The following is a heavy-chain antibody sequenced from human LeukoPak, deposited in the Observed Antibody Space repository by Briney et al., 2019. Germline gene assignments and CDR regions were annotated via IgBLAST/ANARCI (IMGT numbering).Heavy chain of an antibody. CDR1: GFTFTRYT. CDR3: AGSDYVWGTPFYFDF. D-gene: IGHD3-16*01. J-gene: IGHJ4*02. V-gene: IGHV3-21*01. Sequence: GGSLTLSCVASGFTFTRYTMNWVRQAPGKGLEWVSSISSGATYIYYADSVKGRFTLSRDNAKNSVYLQMNSLRAEDTTVYYCAGSDYVWGTPFYFDFWGQGTLVTVSS. CDR2: ISSGATYI.